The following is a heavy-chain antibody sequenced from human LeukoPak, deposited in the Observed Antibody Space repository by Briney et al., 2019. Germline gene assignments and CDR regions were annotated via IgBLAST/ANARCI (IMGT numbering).Heavy chain of an antibody. CDR3: AHSVGYDDAFDH. V-gene: IGHV5-51*01. CDR1: GYSFSNHW. D-gene: IGHD5-12*01. J-gene: IGHJ4*02. CDR2: IYPGDSDT. Sequence: GESLKISCKASGYSFSNHWIGWVRQMPGKGLEWMGIIYPGDSDTRYSPSFQGQVTISADKSISTAYLQWSSLRASDTAIYFCAHSVGYDDAFDHWGQGTLVTVSS.